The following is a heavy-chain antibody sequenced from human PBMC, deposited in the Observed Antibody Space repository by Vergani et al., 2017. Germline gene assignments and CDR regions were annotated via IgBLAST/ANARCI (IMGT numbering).Heavy chain of an antibody. CDR1: GFTFSNAW. J-gene: IGHJ4*02. Sequence: EVQLVESGGGLVKPGGSLRLSCAASGFTFSNAWMSWVRQAPGKGLEWVGRIKSKTDGGTTDYAAPVKGRFTISRDDSKNTLYLQMNSLRAEDTAVYYCATGLFVVVPAANDYWGQGTLVTVSS. V-gene: IGHV3-15*01. CDR2: IKSKTDGGTT. D-gene: IGHD2-2*01. CDR3: ATGLFVVVPAANDY.